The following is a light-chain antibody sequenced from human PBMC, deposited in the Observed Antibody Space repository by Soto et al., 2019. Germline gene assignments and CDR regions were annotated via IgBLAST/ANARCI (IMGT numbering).Light chain of an antibody. CDR3: CSYAGRSTWDVV. CDR2: EGF. V-gene: IGLV2-23*01. CDR1: SSDVGGSGL. Sequence: QSAVTQPASLSGSPGQSITISCTGTSSDVGGSGLVSWYQFHPGKAPKLLIFEGFKRPSGISNRFSGSKSGSTASLTISGLQADDEADYYCCSYAGRSTWDVVFGGGTKLTVL. J-gene: IGLJ2*01.